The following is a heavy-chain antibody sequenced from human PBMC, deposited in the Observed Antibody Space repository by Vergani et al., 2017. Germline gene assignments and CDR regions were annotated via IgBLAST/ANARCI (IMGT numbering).Heavy chain of an antibody. CDR2: IWYDGSNN. CDR1: GFTFSSHG. CDR3: ANWGNANRLDY. V-gene: IGHV3-33*06. D-gene: IGHD3-16*01. Sequence: QVQLVQSAGGVVQPGRSLTLSCVASGFTFSSHGMHWVRQAPGKGLEWVAVIWYDGSNNYYGDSVKGRFTISRDNSKNTLYMQMNSLRVEDTAVYYCANWGNANRLDYWGQGTLVTVSS. J-gene: IGHJ4*02.